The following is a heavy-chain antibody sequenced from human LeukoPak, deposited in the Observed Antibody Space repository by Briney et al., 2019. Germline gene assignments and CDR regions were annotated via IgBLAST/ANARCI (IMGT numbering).Heavy chain of an antibody. CDR1: GFTVSSNY. D-gene: IGHD6-6*01. J-gene: IGHJ4*02. CDR3: AKDRMGSIAARPHYFDY. V-gene: IGHV3-53*05. Sequence: GGSLRLSCAASGFTVSSNYMSWVRQAPGKGLEWVSVIYSGGSTYYTDSVKGRFTISRDNSKNTLFVQMNNLRAEDTAIYYCAKDRMGSIAARPHYFDYWGQGTLVTVSS. CDR2: IYSGGST.